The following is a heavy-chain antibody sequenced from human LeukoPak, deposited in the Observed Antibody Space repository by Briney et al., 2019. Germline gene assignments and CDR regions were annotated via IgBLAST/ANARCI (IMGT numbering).Heavy chain of an antibody. V-gene: IGHV3-43*02. CDR2: ISADGGST. CDR3: AKESGKFDY. Sequence: GGSLRLSCVASGLTFHDYAMHWVRQAPGRGLEWVSLISADGGSTFYADSVRGRFSISRDNSKNSLYLQMNSLRTEDTAMYYCAKESGKFDYWGQGTLVAVSS. CDR1: GLTFHDYA. J-gene: IGHJ4*02.